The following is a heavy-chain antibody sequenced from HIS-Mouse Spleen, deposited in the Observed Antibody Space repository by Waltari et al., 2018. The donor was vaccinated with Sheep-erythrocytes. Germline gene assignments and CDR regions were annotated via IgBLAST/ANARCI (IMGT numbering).Heavy chain of an antibody. CDR3: ARDPAPHYFDY. V-gene: IGHV4-59*01. CDR2: IYYSGSN. Sequence: QVQLQESGPGLVKPSETLSLTCTVSGGSISSYYWSWIRQPPGKGLEWIGYIYYSGSNNYSPSRKSRVTISVDTSKNQFALKLSSVTAADTAVYYCARDPAPHYFDYWGQGTLVTVSS. J-gene: IGHJ4*02. CDR1: GGSISSYY.